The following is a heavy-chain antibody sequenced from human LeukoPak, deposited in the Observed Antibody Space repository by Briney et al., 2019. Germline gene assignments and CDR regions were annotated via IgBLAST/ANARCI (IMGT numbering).Heavy chain of an antibody. D-gene: IGHD4-11*01. CDR1: GGTLSSYA. J-gene: IGHJ6*03. Sequence: SVKVSCKASGGTLSSYAISWVRQAPGQGLEWMGGIIPIFGTANYAQKFQGRVTITADESTSTAYMELSSLRSEDTAVYYCARDLSNTPHTYYYYYMDVWGKGTTVTVSS. CDR2: IIPIFGTA. V-gene: IGHV1-69*13. CDR3: ARDLSNTPHTYYYYYMDV.